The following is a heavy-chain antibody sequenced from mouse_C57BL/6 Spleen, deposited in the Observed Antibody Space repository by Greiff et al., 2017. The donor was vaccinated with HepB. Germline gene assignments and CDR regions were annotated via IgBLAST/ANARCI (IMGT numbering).Heavy chain of an antibody. D-gene: IGHD2-1*01. CDR3: ASNYPYNAMDT. V-gene: IGHV2-6*03. CDR2: IWSDGST. J-gene: IGHJ4*01. Sequence: VKLMESGPGLVAPSQSLSITCTVSGFSFTSYGVHWVRQPPGKGLEWLVVIWSDGSTTYNSARKSRLSISKDNAKSQVFLKMNSLQTDDTAMYYFASNYPYNAMDTGVKEPQSPSPQ. CDR1: GFSFTSYG.